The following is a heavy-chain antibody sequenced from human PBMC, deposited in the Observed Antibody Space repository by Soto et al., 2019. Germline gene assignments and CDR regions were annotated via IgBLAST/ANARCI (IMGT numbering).Heavy chain of an antibody. CDR3: EREGRRIPGATGIDY. D-gene: IGHD2-2*01. J-gene: IGHJ4*02. V-gene: IGHV1-18*04. CDR2: ISRYNGNT. CDR1: AYTFTSYG. Sequence: ASVKVSCKASAYTFTSYGIRWVRQAPGQGLEWLGWISRYNGNTNYAPKFQGRVTMTTDTSTSTAYMELRSLRSDDTAVYYCEREGRRIPGATGIDYWGQGTLVTVSS.